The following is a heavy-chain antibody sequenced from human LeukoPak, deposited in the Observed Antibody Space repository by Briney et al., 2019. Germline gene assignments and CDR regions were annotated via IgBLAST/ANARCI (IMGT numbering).Heavy chain of an antibody. Sequence: LAGGSLRLSCAASGFTFIQYGIHWVRQAPGKGLEWVAFIRADGTNQYYTDSVRDRFTISRDNSKNILYLQMNDLRPEDTSVYFCAKDASLWSGYFDYWGQGTLVTVS. CDR1: GFTFIQYG. V-gene: IGHV3-30*02. CDR3: AKDASLWSGYFDY. J-gene: IGHJ4*02. CDR2: IRADGTNQ. D-gene: IGHD3-3*01.